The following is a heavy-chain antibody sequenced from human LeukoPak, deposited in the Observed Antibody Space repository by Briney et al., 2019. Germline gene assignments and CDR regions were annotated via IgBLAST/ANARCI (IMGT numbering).Heavy chain of an antibody. Sequence: PGGSLRLSCAASGFTFDDYAMHWVRQAPGKGLEWVSLISGDGGSTYYADSVKGRFTISRDNSKNSLYLQMNSLRTEDTGLYYCAKASMARPFDYWGQGTLVTVSS. CDR1: GFTFDDYA. CDR2: ISGDGGST. D-gene: IGHD1-1*01. CDR3: AKASMARPFDY. J-gene: IGHJ4*02. V-gene: IGHV3-43*02.